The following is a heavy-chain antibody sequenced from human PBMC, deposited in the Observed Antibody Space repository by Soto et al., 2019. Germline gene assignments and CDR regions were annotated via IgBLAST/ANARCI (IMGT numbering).Heavy chain of an antibody. V-gene: IGHV3-23*01. CDR3: SKAMIVVVINYYFDS. Sequence: EVQLLESGGGLVQPGGSLRLSCAASGFTFSSYAMSWVRQAPGKGLDWVSVISGSGGSTYYADSVKGRFTISRDNSKTTLYLQMNSLRAEDTAVYYGSKAMIVVVINYYFDSWGQGTLVTVSS. CDR2: ISGSGGST. J-gene: IGHJ4*02. D-gene: IGHD3-22*01. CDR1: GFTFSSYA.